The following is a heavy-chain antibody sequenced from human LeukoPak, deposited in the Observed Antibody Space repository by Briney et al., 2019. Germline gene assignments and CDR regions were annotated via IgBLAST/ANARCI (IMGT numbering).Heavy chain of an antibody. D-gene: IGHD6-19*01. V-gene: IGHV3-53*01. Sequence: GGSLRLSCAASGFTVNSSYMSWVRQAPGKGLEWVSVIYSGGSTYYADSVKGRFTISRDNSKNTLYLQMNSLRAEDTAVYYCAGWLSSPGGNWFDPWGQGTLVTVSS. CDR3: AGWLSSPGGNWFDP. CDR1: GFTVNSSY. CDR2: IYSGGST. J-gene: IGHJ5*02.